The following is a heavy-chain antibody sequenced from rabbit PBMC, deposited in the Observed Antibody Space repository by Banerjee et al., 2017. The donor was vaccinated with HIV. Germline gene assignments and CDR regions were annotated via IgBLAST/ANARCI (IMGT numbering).Heavy chain of an antibody. V-gene: IGHV1S45*01. CDR2: IYAGSGST. CDR3: ASDGGGVGHAYKL. J-gene: IGHJ4*01. D-gene: IGHD6-1*01. Sequence: QEQLEESGGDLVKPEGSLTLTCTASGFSFSSSYWIYWVRQAPGKGLEWIACIYAGSGSTYYASWAKGRFTISKTSSTTVTLQMTSLTAADTATYFCASDGGGVGHAYKLWGQGTLVTVS. CDR1: GFSFSSSYW.